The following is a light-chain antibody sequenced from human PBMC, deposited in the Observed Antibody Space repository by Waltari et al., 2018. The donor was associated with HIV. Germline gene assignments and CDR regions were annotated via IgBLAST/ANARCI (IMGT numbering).Light chain of an antibody. Sequence: EIVLTQSPDTLSLSPGETATLSCRASQSVSSSYLAWYQQKPGQAPRLLIYGASTRATGIPDRFSGSGFGTDFTLTISRLEPEDFAVYYCQQYDSSPETFGQGTKVESK. CDR2: GAS. CDR3: QQYDSSPET. V-gene: IGKV3-20*01. CDR1: QSVSSSY. J-gene: IGKJ1*01.